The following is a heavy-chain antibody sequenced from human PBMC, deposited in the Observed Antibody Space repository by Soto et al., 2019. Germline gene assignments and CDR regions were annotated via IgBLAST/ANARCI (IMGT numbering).Heavy chain of an antibody. V-gene: IGHV1-8*01. J-gene: IGHJ4*02. CDR1: GCTFTSYD. Sequence: ASVKVSCKAPGCTFTSYDIYWVRQATGQGLEWMGWMNPNTGNSGYAQKFQGRVTMTSDTSISTAHMELSSLRSDDTAVYYCARRAETNGWNGFGADKYYFDFWGQGTMVTVSS. CDR3: ARRAETNGWNGFGADKYYFDF. CDR2: MNPNTGNS. D-gene: IGHD1-1*01.